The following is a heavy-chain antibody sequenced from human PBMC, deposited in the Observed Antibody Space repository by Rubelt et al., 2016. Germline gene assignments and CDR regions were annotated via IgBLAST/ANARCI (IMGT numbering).Heavy chain of an antibody. J-gene: IGHJ4*02. CDR2: INHSGST. D-gene: IGHD4-11*01. CDR3: ARHSTVTTGGRYYFDS. CDR1: GGSFSGYY. V-gene: IGHV4-34*01. Sequence: QVQLQQWGAGLLKPSETLSLTCAVYGGSFSGYYWSWIRQPPGKGLEWIGEINHSGSTNYNPSLKSGVSISVDTSKNQFYLKLSSVTAAETAVYYCARHSTVTTGGRYYFDSWGQGTLVTVSS.